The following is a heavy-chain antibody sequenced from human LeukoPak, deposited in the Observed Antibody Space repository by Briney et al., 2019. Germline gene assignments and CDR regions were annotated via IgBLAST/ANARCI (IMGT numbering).Heavy chain of an antibody. CDR3: AKARYYYDSFRLGP. V-gene: IGHV3-23*01. J-gene: IGHJ3*01. CDR1: GFTFSSYA. D-gene: IGHD3-22*01. Sequence: PGRSLRLSCAASGFTFSSYAMHWVRQAPGKGLEWVSAISGSGGSTYYADSVKGRFTISRDNSKNTLYLQMNSLRAEDTAVYYCAKARYYYDSFRLGPWGQGTMVTVSS. CDR2: ISGSGGST.